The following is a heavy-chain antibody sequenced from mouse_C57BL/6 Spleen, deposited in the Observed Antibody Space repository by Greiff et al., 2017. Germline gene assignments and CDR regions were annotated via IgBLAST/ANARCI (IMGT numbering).Heavy chain of an antibody. J-gene: IGHJ4*01. CDR2: INPSSGYT. V-gene: IGHV1-4*01. D-gene: IGHD2-5*01. Sequence: QVQLQQSGAELARPGASVKMSCKASGYTFTSYTMHWVKQRPGQGLEWIGYINPSSGYTKYNQKFKDKATLTADKSSSTAYMQLSRLTSEDSAVYYCARDYSNYYYAMDYWGQGTSVTVSS. CDR1: GYTFTSYT. CDR3: ARDYSNYYYAMDY.